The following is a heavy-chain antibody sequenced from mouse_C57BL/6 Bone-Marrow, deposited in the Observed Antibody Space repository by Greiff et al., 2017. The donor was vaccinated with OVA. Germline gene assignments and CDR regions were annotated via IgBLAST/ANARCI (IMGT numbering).Heavy chain of an antibody. CDR2: ISYSGST. CDR1: GYSITSGYD. Sequence: DVQLQESGPGMVKPSQSLSLTCTVTGYSITSGYDWHWIRHFPGNKLEWMGYISYSGSTNYNPSLKSRISITHDTSKNHFFLKLNSVTTEDTATYYCAREGLGYYFDYWGQGTTLTVSS. J-gene: IGHJ2*01. CDR3: AREGLGYYFDY. V-gene: IGHV3-1*01. D-gene: IGHD4-1*01.